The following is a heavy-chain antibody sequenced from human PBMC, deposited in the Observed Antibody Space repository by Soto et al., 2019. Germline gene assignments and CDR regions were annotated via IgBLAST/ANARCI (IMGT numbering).Heavy chain of an antibody. D-gene: IGHD3-22*01. J-gene: IGHJ4*02. Sequence: GASVKVSCKASGYTFTSYAMHLVRQAPGQRLEWMGWINAGNGNTKYSQKFQGRVTITRDTSASTAYMELNSLKTEDTAVYYCTTGLSNGYYNFDYWGQGTPVTVSS. CDR3: TTGLSNGYYNFDY. CDR2: INAGNGNT. CDR1: GYTFTSYA. V-gene: IGHV1-3*01.